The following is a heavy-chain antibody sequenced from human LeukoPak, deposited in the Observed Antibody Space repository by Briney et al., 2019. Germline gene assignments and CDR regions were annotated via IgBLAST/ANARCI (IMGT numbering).Heavy chain of an antibody. D-gene: IGHD5-12*01. Sequence: SETLSLTCTVSGGYISSYYWSWIRQPAGKGLEWIGRISAGGSTNYNPSLKSRVTISVDTSKNQFSLNLNSVTAADTAVYYCARWATAPRLFDYWGQGTLVTVSS. V-gene: IGHV4-4*07. CDR3: ARWATAPRLFDY. CDR1: GGYISSYY. CDR2: ISAGGST. J-gene: IGHJ4*02.